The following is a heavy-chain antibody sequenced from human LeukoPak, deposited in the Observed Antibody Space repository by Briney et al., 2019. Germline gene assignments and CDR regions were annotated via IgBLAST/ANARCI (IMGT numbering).Heavy chain of an antibody. Sequence: GESLKISCKGSGYSFTSHWIGWVRQAPGKGLEWVSAISGSGGSTYYADSVKGRFTISRDNSKNTLYLQMNSLRAEDTAVYYCANHPRSSWYPLNWFDPWGQGTLVTVSS. CDR3: ANHPRSSWYPLNWFDP. J-gene: IGHJ5*02. V-gene: IGHV3-23*01. D-gene: IGHD6-13*01. CDR1: GYSFTSHW. CDR2: ISGSGGST.